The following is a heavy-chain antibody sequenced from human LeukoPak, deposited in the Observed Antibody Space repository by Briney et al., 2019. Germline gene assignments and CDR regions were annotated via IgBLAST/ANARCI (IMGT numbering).Heavy chain of an antibody. Sequence: SETLSLTCAVYGGSFSGYYWSWIRQPPGKGLEWIGEINHSGSTNYNPSLKSRVTISVDTSKNQFSLKLSSVTAADTAVYYCARRIRGYSYGRGFDYWGQGTLVTVSS. V-gene: IGHV4-34*01. CDR3: ARRIRGYSYGRGFDY. CDR2: INHSGST. CDR1: GGSFSGYY. J-gene: IGHJ4*02. D-gene: IGHD5-18*01.